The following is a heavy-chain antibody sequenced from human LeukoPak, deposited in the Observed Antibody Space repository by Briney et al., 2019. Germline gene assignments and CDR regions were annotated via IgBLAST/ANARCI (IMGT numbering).Heavy chain of an antibody. CDR2: IWYGGSNK. D-gene: IGHD6-13*01. CDR3: ATSAAGTPRAFDI. V-gene: IGHV3-33*08. CDR1: GFTFSSYG. J-gene: IGHJ3*02. Sequence: GGSLRLSCAASGFTFSSYGMHWVRQAPGKGLEWVAVIWYGGSNKYYADSVKGRFTISRDNSKNTLYLQMNSLRAEDTAVYYCATSAAGTPRAFDIWGQGTTVTVSS.